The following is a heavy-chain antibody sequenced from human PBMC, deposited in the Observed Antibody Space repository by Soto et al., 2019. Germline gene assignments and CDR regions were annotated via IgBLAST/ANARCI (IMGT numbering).Heavy chain of an antibody. CDR1: GFTFSSYS. V-gene: IGHV3-48*02. J-gene: IGHJ6*02. CDR3: ARGTTAVAGINAHYYGMDV. D-gene: IGHD6-19*01. Sequence: GGSLRLSCAASGFTFSSYSTNWVRQAPGKGLEWVSYISSSSSTIYYADSVKGRFTISRDNAKNSLYLQMNSLRDEDTAVYYCARGTTAVAGINAHYYGMDVWGQGTTVTVSS. CDR2: ISSSSSTI.